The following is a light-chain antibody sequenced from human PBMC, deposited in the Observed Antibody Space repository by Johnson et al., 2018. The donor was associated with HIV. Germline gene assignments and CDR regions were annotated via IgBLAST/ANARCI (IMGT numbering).Light chain of an antibody. V-gene: IGLV1-51*01. CDR1: RSNIGDNF. CDR3: GTWDSSLSAGRYV. CDR2: DNN. J-gene: IGLJ1*01. Sequence: QSVLTQPPSVSAAPGQKVTISCSGNRSNIGDNFVSWYQHLPGTAPKLLVYDNNKRPSGIPDRFSGSKSGTSATLGITGLQTGDEADYYCGTWDSSLSAGRYVVGTGTKVTVL.